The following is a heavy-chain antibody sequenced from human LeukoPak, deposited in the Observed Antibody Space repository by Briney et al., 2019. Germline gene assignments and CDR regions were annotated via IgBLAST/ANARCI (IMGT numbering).Heavy chain of an antibody. CDR2: INPNSGGT. J-gene: IGHJ4*02. V-gene: IGHV1-2*02. CDR3: ARNPPYYYGSGSYSIPFDY. CDR1: GYTFSGYY. Sequence: ASVKVSCKASGYTFSGYYMHWVRQAPGQGLEWMGWINPNSGGTNYAQKFQGRVTMTRDKSISTAYMELSRLRSDDTAVYSRARNPPYYYGSGSYSIPFDYWGQGTLVTVSS. D-gene: IGHD3-10*01.